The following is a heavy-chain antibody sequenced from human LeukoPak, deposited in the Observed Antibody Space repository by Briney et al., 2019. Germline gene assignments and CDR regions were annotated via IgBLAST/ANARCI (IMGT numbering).Heavy chain of an antibody. Sequence: GEPLKISFKGSGYSFTSYWIGWVRQMPGKGLEWMGIIYPGDSDTRYSPSFQGQVTISADKSISTAYLQWSSLKASDTAMYYCARLRVAAGTGDQQFDYWGQGTLVTVSS. CDR3: ARLRVAAGTGDQQFDY. D-gene: IGHD6-13*01. CDR2: IYPGDSDT. V-gene: IGHV5-51*01. J-gene: IGHJ4*02. CDR1: GYSFTSYW.